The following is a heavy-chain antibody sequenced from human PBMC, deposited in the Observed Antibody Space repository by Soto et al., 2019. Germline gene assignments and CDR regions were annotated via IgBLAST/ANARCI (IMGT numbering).Heavy chain of an antibody. CDR2: ISSSSSYI. CDR1: GFTFSSYA. Sequence: PGGSLRLSCAASGFTFSSYAMSWVRQAPGKGLEWVSSISSSSSYIYYADSVKGRFTISRDNARNSLSLQLNSLRAEDTVVYYCARRHYYDSSSYIDYWGQGTLVTVSS. V-gene: IGHV3-21*01. J-gene: IGHJ4*02. CDR3: ARRHYYDSSSYIDY. D-gene: IGHD3-22*01.